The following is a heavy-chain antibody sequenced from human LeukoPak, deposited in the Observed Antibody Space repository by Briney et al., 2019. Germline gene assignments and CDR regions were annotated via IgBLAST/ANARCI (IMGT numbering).Heavy chain of an antibody. V-gene: IGHV3-23*01. D-gene: IGHD3-10*01. J-gene: IGHJ4*02. CDR3: AKRGVVIRVILVGFHREAYYFDS. CDR2: ISDRGGRT. Sequence: GGSLRLSCAVSGITLSNYGMSWVRQAPGKGLEWVAGISDRGGRTNYADSVKGRFTISRENSKNTLYLQMNSLRAEDTAVYFCAKRGVVIRVILVGFHREAYYFDSWGQGALVTVSS. CDR1: GITLSNYG.